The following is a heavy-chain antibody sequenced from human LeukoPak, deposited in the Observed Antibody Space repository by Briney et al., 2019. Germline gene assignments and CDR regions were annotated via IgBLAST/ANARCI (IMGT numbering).Heavy chain of an antibody. J-gene: IGHJ3*02. CDR1: GYTFTGYY. CDR2: INPNSGGT. V-gene: IGHV1-2*02. Sequence: ASVKVSCKASGYTFTGYYMHWVRQAPGQGLEWMGWINPNSGGTNYAQKFQGRVTMTRDTSISTAYMELSRLRSDDTAVYYCARFAYDSIDAFDIWGQGTMVTVSS. D-gene: IGHD3-22*01. CDR3: ARFAYDSIDAFDI.